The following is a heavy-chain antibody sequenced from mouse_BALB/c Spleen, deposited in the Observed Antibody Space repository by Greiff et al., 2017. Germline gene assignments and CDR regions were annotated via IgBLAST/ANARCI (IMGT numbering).Heavy chain of an antibody. J-gene: IGHJ2*01. CDR2: INPGSGGT. CDR1: GYAFTNYL. D-gene: IGHD4-1*01. V-gene: IGHV1-54*01. CDR3: ARKGELGLFDY. Sequence: QVQLKESGADLVRPGTSVKVSCKASGYAFTNYLIEWVKQRPGQGLEWIGVINPGSGGTNYNEKFKGKATLTADKSSSTAYMQLSSLTSDDSAVYFCARKGELGLFDYWGQGTTLTVSS.